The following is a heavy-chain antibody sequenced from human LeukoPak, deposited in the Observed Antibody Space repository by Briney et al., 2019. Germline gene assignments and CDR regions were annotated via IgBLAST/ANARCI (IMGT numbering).Heavy chain of an antibody. Sequence: GGSLRLSCAASGFTFSGYSMNWVRQAPGKGLEWVSSISSSSSYIYYADSVKGRFIISRDNAKNSLYLQMNSLRAEDTAVYYCATSRAYCGGDCYSDWYFDLWGRGTLVTVSS. CDR3: ATSRAYCGGDCYSDWYFDL. J-gene: IGHJ2*01. CDR2: ISSSSSYI. CDR1: GFTFSGYS. D-gene: IGHD2-21*02. V-gene: IGHV3-21*01.